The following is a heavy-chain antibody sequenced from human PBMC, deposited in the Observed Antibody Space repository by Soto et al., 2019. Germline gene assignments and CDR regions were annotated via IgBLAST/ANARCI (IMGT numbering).Heavy chain of an antibody. Sequence: GGSLRLSCAASGFTFSSYGMHWVRQAPGKGLEWVAVISYDGSNKYYADSVKGRFTISRDNSKNTLYLQMNSLRAEDTAVYYCAKQPAEGCSSTRCYPPYYYYYGMDVWGQGTTVTVS. CDR3: AKQPAEGCSSTRCYPPYYYYYGMDV. V-gene: IGHV3-30*18. J-gene: IGHJ6*02. D-gene: IGHD2-2*01. CDR2: ISYDGSNK. CDR1: GFTFSSYG.